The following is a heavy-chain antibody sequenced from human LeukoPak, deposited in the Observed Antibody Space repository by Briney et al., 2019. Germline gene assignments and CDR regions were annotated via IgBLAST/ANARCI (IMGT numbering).Heavy chain of an antibody. CDR2: IYYSGST. V-gene: IGHV4-39*07. Sequence: SQTLSLTCTVSGGSISSSSYYWGWIRQPPGKGLEWIGSIYYSGSTYYNPSLKSRVTISVDTSKNQFSLKLSSVTAADTAVYYCARDPSRDGYNRFDYWGQETLVTVSS. D-gene: IGHD5-24*01. CDR3: ARDPSRDGYNRFDY. CDR1: GGSISSSSYY. J-gene: IGHJ4*02.